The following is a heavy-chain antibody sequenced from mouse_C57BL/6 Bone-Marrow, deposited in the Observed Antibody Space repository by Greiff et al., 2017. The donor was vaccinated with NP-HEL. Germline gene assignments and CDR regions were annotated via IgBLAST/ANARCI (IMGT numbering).Heavy chain of an antibody. J-gene: IGHJ1*03. V-gene: IGHV5-9*01. CDR2: ISGGGGNT. Sequence: EVQLVESGGGLVKPGGSLKLSCAASGFTFSSYTMSWVRQTPEKRLEWVATISGGGGNTYYPDSVKGRFTISRANAKNTLYLQMSSLRSEDTALYYCARTRTTVVATHWYFDVWGTGTTVTVSS. CDR3: ARTRTTVVATHWYFDV. D-gene: IGHD1-1*01. CDR1: GFTFSSYT.